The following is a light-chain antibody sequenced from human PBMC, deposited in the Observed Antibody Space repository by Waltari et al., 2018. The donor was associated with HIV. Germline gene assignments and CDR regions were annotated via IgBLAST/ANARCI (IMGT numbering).Light chain of an antibody. Sequence: DIQMTQSPSSLSASVGDTVTITCRASQSVDVYVNWYQHKPGKAPKLLIYIASTLQSGVPSRFSGSGSGTEFTLTISSLQPEDFATYYCQQLNSYPHTFGQGTKLEIK. J-gene: IGKJ2*01. CDR3: QQLNSYPHT. CDR2: IAS. V-gene: IGKV1-9*01. CDR1: QSVDVY.